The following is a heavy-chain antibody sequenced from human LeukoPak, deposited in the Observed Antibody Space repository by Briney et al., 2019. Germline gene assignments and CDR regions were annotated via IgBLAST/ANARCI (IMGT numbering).Heavy chain of an antibody. CDR3: ATETDCSGGSCSFYYYFYGMAV. J-gene: IGHJ6*04. CDR1: GFTFSSYG. CDR2: ISYDGSNK. D-gene: IGHD2-15*01. V-gene: IGHV3-30*03. Sequence: GRSLRLSCAASGFTFSSYGMHWVCQAPGKGLEWVAVISYDGSNKYYADSVKGRFTISRDNSKKTLYLQMNTLRAEDTAVYYCATETDCSGGSCSFYYYFYGMAVWGKGPAATVSA.